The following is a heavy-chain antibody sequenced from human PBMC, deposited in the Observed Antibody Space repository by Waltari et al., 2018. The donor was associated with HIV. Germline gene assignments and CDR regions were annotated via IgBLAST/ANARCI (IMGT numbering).Heavy chain of an antibody. CDR1: GGSLSSYY. CDR3: ARGDCYNYYFDY. J-gene: IGHJ4*02. V-gene: IGHV4-59*01. Sequence: QVQLQESGPGLVKPSETLSLTCTASGGSLSSYYWSWIRKPPGQGLEWIGYIYYSGSTNYNPSLKSRVTISVDTSKNQFSLKLSSVTAADTAVYYCARGDCYNYYFDYWGQGTLVTVSS. D-gene: IGHD2-21*01. CDR2: IYYSGST.